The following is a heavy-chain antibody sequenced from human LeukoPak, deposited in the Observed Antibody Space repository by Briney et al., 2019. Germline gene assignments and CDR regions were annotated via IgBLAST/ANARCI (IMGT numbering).Heavy chain of an antibody. Sequence: GGSLRLSCAASGFTFSSYAMHWVRQAPGKGLEWVAVISYDGSNKYYADSVKGRFTISRDNSKNTVFLQMNSLRREDTAVYYCAKGDGGSETYFYMDVWGKGTAVTVSS. V-gene: IGHV3-30*04. D-gene: IGHD5-12*01. CDR2: ISYDGSNK. CDR1: GFTFSSYA. J-gene: IGHJ6*03. CDR3: AKGDGGSETYFYMDV.